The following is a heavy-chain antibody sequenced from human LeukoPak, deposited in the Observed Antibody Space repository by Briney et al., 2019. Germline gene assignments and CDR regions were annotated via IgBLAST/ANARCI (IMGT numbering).Heavy chain of an antibody. J-gene: IGHJ4*02. CDR2: IKSKTDGGTT. D-gene: IGHD3-22*01. CDR3: AKPQTGTGLYYYDSSVLGEPHFDY. Sequence: GGSLRLSCAASGFTFSNAWMSWVRQAPGKGLEWVGRIKSKTDGGTTDYAAPVKGRFTISRDNSKNTLYLQMNSLRAEDTAVYYCAKPQTGTGLYYYDSSVLGEPHFDYWGQGTLVTVSS. CDR1: GFTFSNAW. V-gene: IGHV3-15*01.